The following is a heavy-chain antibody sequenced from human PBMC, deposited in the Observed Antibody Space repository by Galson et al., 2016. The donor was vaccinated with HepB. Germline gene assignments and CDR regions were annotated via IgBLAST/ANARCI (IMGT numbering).Heavy chain of an antibody. CDR1: GFTFSTYA. D-gene: IGHD6-19*01. CDR3: TKDALAADH. Sequence: SLRLSCAASGFTFSTYAMSWVRQAPGKGLEWVSSISGNAGSIYHANSVKSRFTISRDNSKNTLYLQMNSLTADDTAVYYCTKDALAADHWGQGTLVTVSS. CDR2: ISGNAGSI. J-gene: IGHJ5*02. V-gene: IGHV3-23*01.